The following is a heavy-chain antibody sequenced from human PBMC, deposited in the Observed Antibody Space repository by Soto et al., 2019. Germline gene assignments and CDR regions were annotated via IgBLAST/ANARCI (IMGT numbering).Heavy chain of an antibody. V-gene: IGHV4-30-2*05. CDR3: ASGPIGEYTDGFDY. Sequence: PSETLSLTCAVSGGSISSGGYSWSWIRQPPGKGLEWIGYIYHSGSTYYNPSLKSRVTISVDRSKNQFSLKLSSVTAADTAVYYCASGPIGEYTDGFDYWGQGTLVTVSS. J-gene: IGHJ4*02. CDR1: GGSISSGGYS. D-gene: IGHD4-17*01. CDR2: IYHSGST.